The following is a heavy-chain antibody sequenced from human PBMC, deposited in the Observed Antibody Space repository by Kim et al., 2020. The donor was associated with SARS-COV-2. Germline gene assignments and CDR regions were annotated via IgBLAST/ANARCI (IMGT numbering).Heavy chain of an antibody. J-gene: IGHJ6*02. V-gene: IGHV3-66*01. CDR2: IYSGGST. Sequence: GGSLRLSCAASGFTVSSNYMSWVRQAPGKGLEWVSVIYSGGSTYYADSVKGRFTISRDNSKNTLYLQMNSLRAEDTAVYYCARDQDRGYSYGYNYYYGMDVWGQGTTVTVSS. CDR3: ARDQDRGYSYGYNYYYGMDV. D-gene: IGHD5-18*01. CDR1: GFTVSSNY.